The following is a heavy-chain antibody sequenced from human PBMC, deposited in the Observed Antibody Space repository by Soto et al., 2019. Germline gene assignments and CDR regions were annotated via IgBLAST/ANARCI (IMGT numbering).Heavy chain of an antibody. D-gene: IGHD3-10*01. V-gene: IGHV3-33*01. Sequence: QVQLVESGGGVVQPGRSLRLSCAASGFTFSSYGMHWVRQAPGKGLEWVAVIWYDGSNKYYADSVKGRFTISRDNSKNTRYLQINSLRAEDTAVYYCARGRRITMVRGVTEQRPWYFDLWGRGTLVTVSS. J-gene: IGHJ2*01. CDR1: GFTFSSYG. CDR2: IWYDGSNK. CDR3: ARGRRITMVRGVTEQRPWYFDL.